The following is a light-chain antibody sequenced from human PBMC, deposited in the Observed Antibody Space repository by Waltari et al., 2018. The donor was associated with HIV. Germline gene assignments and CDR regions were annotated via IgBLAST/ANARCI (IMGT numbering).Light chain of an antibody. V-gene: IGLV2-23*01. CDR2: EGS. J-gene: IGLJ2*01. CDR3: CSYAGSFVV. Sequence: QSALTQPASVSWSPGQSITISCTGTSSAVGIYNLVSWYQQYPGKAPKLMIYEGSKRPSGVSNRFSGSKSGNTASLTISGLQTEDEADYYCCSYAGSFVVFGGGTKLTVL. CDR1: SSAVGIYNL.